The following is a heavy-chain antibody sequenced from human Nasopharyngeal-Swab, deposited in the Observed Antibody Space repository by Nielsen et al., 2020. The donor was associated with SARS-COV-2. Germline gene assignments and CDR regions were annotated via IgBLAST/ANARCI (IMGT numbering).Heavy chain of an antibody. J-gene: IGHJ4*02. CDR2: ISYDGSNK. Sequence: VRQAAGKGLEWVAVISYDGSNKYYADSVKGRFTISRDNSKNTLYLQINSLRAEDTAVYYCARGFGGSYWGYDYWGQGTLVTVSS. V-gene: IGHV3-30*04. D-gene: IGHD1-26*01. CDR3: ARGFGGSYWGYDY.